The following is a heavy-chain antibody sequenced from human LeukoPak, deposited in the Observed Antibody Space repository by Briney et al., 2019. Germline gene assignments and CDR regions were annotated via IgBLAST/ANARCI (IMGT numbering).Heavy chain of an antibody. CDR2: ISYDGSNK. D-gene: IGHD2-15*01. J-gene: IGHJ6*02. V-gene: IGHV3-30*03. CDR3: AREGSYCSGGSCPRNNGMDV. Sequence: PGRSLRLSCAASGFTFSSYGMHWVRQAPGKGLEWVAVISYDGSNKYYADSVKGRFTISRDNSKNTLYLQMNSLRAEDTAVYYCAREGSYCSGGSCPRNNGMDVWGQGTTVTVSS. CDR1: GFTFSSYG.